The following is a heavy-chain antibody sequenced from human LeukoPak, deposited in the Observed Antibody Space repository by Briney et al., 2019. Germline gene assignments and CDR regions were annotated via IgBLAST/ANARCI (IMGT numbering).Heavy chain of an antibody. D-gene: IGHD3-22*01. CDR3: ARDRRAIVVVSPLDY. CDR2: ISGSGGST. Sequence: PGGSLRLSCAASGFTFSSYAMSWVRQAPGKGLEWVSAISGSGGSTYYADSVKGRFTISRDNSKNTLYLQMNSLRAEDTAVYYCARDRRAIVVVSPLDYWGQGTLVTVSS. CDR1: GFTFSSYA. V-gene: IGHV3-23*01. J-gene: IGHJ4*02.